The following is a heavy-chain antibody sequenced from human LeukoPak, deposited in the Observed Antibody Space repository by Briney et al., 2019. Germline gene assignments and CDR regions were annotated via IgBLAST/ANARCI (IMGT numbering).Heavy chain of an antibody. CDR1: GYTFTSYY. CDR2: INPSGGST. V-gene: IGHV1-46*01. J-gene: IGHJ6*04. D-gene: IGHD3-10*01. Sequence: ASVTVSCKASGYTFTSYYMHWVRQAPGQGLEWMGIINPSGGSTSYAQKFQGRVTMTRDTSTSTVYMELSSLRSEDTAVYYCARERFLWFGELLNRYYYYGMDVWGKGTTVTVSS. CDR3: ARERFLWFGELLNRYYYYGMDV.